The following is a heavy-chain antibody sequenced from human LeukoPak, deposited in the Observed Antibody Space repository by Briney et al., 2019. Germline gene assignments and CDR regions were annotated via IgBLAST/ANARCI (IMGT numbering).Heavy chain of an antibody. D-gene: IGHD2-21*02. Sequence: PGGSLRLSCAASGFTFSSYNMNWVRQAPGKGLEWVSSITSTGSYTFYADSVKGRFTISRDNAKNSLYLQVNGLRTEDTAVYYCAKDRLLNCRGDCYIFDYWGQGTVVTVSS. CDR2: ITSTGSYT. CDR1: GFTFSSYN. J-gene: IGHJ4*02. CDR3: AKDRLLNCRGDCYIFDY. V-gene: IGHV3-21*04.